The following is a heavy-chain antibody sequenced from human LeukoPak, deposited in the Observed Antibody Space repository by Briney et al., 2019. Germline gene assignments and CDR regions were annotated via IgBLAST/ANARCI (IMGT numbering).Heavy chain of an antibody. D-gene: IGHD3-22*01. CDR2: IYDSGST. J-gene: IGHJ4*02. CDR3: ARQSISGSALSYFDD. V-gene: IGHV4-59*01. CDR1: GGSISSYY. Sequence: PSETLSLTCTVPGGSISSYYWSWIRQPPGKGLEWIGNIYDSGSTNYNPSLKSRLTISVDTSKNQCSLKLSSVTAADTAVYYCARQSISGSALSYFDDWGQGTLVNVSS.